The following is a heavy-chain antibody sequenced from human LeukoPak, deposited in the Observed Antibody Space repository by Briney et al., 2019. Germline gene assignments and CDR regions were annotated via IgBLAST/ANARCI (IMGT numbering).Heavy chain of an antibody. Sequence: ASVKVSCKASGYTFIGSYVHWVRQAPGQGLEWMGWIDPNSGGTNYAQKFQGRVTMTRDTSISTAYMELSRLRSDDTAVYYCARDAIGPYSSGWYRIDYWGQGTLVTVSS. CDR2: IDPNSGGT. CDR3: ARDAIGPYSSGWYRIDY. CDR1: GYTFIGSY. D-gene: IGHD6-19*01. V-gene: IGHV1-2*02. J-gene: IGHJ4*02.